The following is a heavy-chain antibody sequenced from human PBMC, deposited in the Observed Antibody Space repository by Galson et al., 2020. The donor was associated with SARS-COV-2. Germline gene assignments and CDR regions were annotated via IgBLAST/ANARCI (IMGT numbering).Heavy chain of an antibody. V-gene: IGHV4-39*07. CDR1: GGSINSSSSY. J-gene: IGHJ6*02. D-gene: IGHD3-3*01. CDR2: LYYSRHP. Sequence: SETLSLTCTVSGGSINSSSSYWGWIRQPPGKGLEWLGNLYYSRHPYYNPSLESRVTISADTSKNQFSLNLSSVTAADTAVYYCAKTHYEFWSGYYYCYGTDVWGQGTTVTVSS. CDR3: AKTHYEFWSGYYYCYGTDV.